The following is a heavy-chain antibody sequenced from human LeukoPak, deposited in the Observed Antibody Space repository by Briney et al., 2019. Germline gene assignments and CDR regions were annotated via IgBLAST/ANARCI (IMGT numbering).Heavy chain of an antibody. D-gene: IGHD2-2*03. CDR1: GFTFSDYY. V-gene: IGHV3-11*04. CDR2: ISSSGSTI. J-gene: IGHJ4*02. Sequence: GGSLRLSCAASGFTFSDYYMSWIRQAPGKGLEWVSYISSSGSTIYYADSVKGRFTISRDNSKNTLYLQMNSLRAEDTAVYYCAYGYCSSTSCPAGYWGQGTLVTVSS. CDR3: AYGYCSSTSCPAGY.